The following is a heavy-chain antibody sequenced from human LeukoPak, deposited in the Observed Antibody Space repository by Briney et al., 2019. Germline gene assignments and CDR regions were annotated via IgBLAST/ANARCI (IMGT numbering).Heavy chain of an antibody. J-gene: IGHJ4*02. V-gene: IGHV4-59*01. Sequence: SETLSLTCTVSGGSISSYYWSWIRQPPGKGLEWIGYIYYSGSTNYNPSLKSRVTISVDTSKNQFSLKLSSVTAADTAVYYCARGLGIADYWGQGTLVTVSS. CDR2: IYYSGST. D-gene: IGHD6-13*01. CDR1: GGSISSYY. CDR3: ARGLGIADY.